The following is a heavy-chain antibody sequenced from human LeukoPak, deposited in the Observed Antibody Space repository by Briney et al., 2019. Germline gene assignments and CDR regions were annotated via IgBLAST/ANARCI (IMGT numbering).Heavy chain of an antibody. Sequence: PGGSLRLSCAASGLTFSSYAMSWVRQAPGKGLEWVSAISGSGGSTYYADSVKGRFTISRDNSKNTLYLQMNSLRAEDTAVYYCAKRTGVTELHFDHWGQGTLVTVSS. CDR1: GLTFSSYA. CDR3: AKRTGVTELHFDH. J-gene: IGHJ4*02. D-gene: IGHD1-7*01. V-gene: IGHV3-23*01. CDR2: ISGSGGST.